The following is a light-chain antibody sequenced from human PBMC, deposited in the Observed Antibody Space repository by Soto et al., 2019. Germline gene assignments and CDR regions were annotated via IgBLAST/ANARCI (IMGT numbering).Light chain of an antibody. J-gene: IGKJ1*01. CDR2: AAS. V-gene: IGKV3-15*01. Sequence: EIVMTQSPATLSVSPGERANLSCRASQSVSSNLAWYQQKPGQAPRLLIYAASTRATDIPARFSGSGSGTEFTLIISSLQSEDFAVYYCQQYNNWPHTFGQGTKVEIK. CDR3: QQYNNWPHT. CDR1: QSVSSN.